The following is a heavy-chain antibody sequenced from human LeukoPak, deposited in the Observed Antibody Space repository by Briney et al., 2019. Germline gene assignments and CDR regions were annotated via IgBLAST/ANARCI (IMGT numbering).Heavy chain of an antibody. J-gene: IGHJ4*02. D-gene: IGHD1-20*01. CDR1: GFIFDDYT. CDR2: ISWEGGST. CDR3: AKDARARYNWNDVGGFY. Sequence: GGSLRLSCAASGFIFDDYTMHWVRQAPEKGLEWVSLISWEGGSTYYADSVKGRFTISRDNSKNSLYLQMNSLRTEDTALYYCAKDARARYNWNDVGGFYWGQGTLVTVSS. V-gene: IGHV3-43*01.